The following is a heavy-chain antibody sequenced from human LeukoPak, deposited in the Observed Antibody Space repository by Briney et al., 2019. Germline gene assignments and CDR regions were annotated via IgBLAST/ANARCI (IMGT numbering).Heavy chain of an antibody. Sequence: GGSLRLSCAASGFTVSSNYMSWVRQAPGKGLEWVSVIYSGGSTYYADSAKGRFTISRDNSKNTLYLQMNSPRAEDTVVYYCARFPYYYDSSGYSGAFDIWGQGTMVTVCS. CDR2: IYSGGST. D-gene: IGHD3-22*01. CDR3: ARFPYYYDSSGYSGAFDI. CDR1: GFTVSSNY. J-gene: IGHJ3*02. V-gene: IGHV3-53*01.